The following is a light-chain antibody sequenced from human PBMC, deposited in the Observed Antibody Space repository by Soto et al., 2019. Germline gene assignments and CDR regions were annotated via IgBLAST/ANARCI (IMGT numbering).Light chain of an antibody. CDR3: ETWDSNTRV. J-gene: IGLJ3*02. V-gene: IGLV4-60*02. Sequence: QPVLTQSSSASASLGSSVKLTGTLSSGHSSYIIAWHQQQPGNAPRYLMKLEGSGSYNKGSGVPDRFSGSSSGADRYLTISNLQFEDEADYYCETWDSNTRVFGGGTKLTVL. CDR2: LEGSGSY. CDR1: SGHSSYI.